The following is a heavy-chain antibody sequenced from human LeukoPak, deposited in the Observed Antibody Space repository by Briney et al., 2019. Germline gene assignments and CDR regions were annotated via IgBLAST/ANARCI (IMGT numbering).Heavy chain of an antibody. V-gene: IGHV1-69*05. J-gene: IGHJ5*02. CDR1: GGTFSSYA. CDR3: AALRDGYNLA. CDR2: IIPIFGTA. D-gene: IGHD5-24*01. Sequence: GASVKVSCKASGGTFSSYAISWVRQAPGQGLEWMGRIIPIFGTANYAQKLQGRVTMTTDTSTSTAYMELRSLRSDDTAVYYCAALRDGYNLAWGQGTLVTVSS.